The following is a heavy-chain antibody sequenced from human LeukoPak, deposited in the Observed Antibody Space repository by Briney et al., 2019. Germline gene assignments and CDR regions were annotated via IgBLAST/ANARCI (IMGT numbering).Heavy chain of an antibody. V-gene: IGHV4-4*09. CDR1: GGSISSYY. CDR3: ARASYSGYDLYYYYMDV. D-gene: IGHD5-12*01. J-gene: IGHJ6*03. CDR2: IYTSGST. Sequence: SETLSLTCTVSGGSISSYYWSWIRQPPGKGLEWIGYIYTSGSTNYNPSLKRRVTISVDTSKNQFSLKLCSVTAADTAVYYCARASYSGYDLYYYYMDVWGKGTTVTVSS.